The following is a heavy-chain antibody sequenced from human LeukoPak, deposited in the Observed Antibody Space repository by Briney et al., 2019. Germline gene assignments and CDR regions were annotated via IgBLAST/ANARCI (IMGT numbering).Heavy chain of an antibody. V-gene: IGHV3-23*01. CDR2: ISGSGGST. CDR3: ARGNRGTVTTGYDY. Sequence: GGSLRLSCAASGFTFSSYAMSWVRQAPGKGLEWVSAISGSGGSTYYADSVKGRFTISRDNSKNTLYLQMNSLRAEDTAVYYCARGNRGTVTTGYDYWGQGTLVTVSS. D-gene: IGHD4-17*01. CDR1: GFTFSSYA. J-gene: IGHJ4*02.